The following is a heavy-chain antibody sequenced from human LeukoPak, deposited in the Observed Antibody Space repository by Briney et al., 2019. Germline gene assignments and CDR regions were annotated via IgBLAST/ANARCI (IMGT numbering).Heavy chain of an antibody. V-gene: IGHV3-23*01. D-gene: IGHD7-27*01. Sequence: GGSLRLSCAASGFTFSSYAMSWVRQAPGKGLEWVSAISGSGSTIYYADSVKGRFTISRDNAKNSLYLQMNSLRAEDTAVYYCARGAPRGPGDLDWFDPWGQGTLVTVSS. CDR3: ARGAPRGPGDLDWFDP. J-gene: IGHJ5*02. CDR1: GFTFSSYA. CDR2: ISGSGSTI.